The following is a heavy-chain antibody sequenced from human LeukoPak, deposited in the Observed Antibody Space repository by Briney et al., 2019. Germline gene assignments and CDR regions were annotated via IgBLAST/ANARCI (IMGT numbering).Heavy chain of an antibody. V-gene: IGHV3-23*01. J-gene: IGHJ6*03. CDR3: AKDGGEYYDILTGYYPRLYYMDV. CDR1: GFTLSFYG. Sequence: SGGSVRLSCVASGFTLSFYGMSWVRQAPGEALVWVSAISGRGGSTYYADSVKGRFTISRDNSKNTLYLQMNSLRAEDTAVYYCAKDGGEYYDILTGYYPRLYYMDVWGKGTTVTISS. D-gene: IGHD3-9*01. CDR2: ISGRGGST.